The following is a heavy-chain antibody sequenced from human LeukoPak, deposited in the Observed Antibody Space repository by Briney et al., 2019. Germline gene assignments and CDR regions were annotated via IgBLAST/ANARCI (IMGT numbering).Heavy chain of an antibody. V-gene: IGHV3-11*04. CDR2: ISSSGTTI. J-gene: IGHJ4*02. D-gene: IGHD4-23*01. CDR3: ARGTTVVTPLFDY. CDR1: GFTFSDYY. Sequence: GGSLRLSCAASGFTFSDYYMSWIRQAPGKRLEWVSYISSSGTTIYYADSVKGRFTISRDNSKNTLYLQMGSLRAEDMAVYYCARGTTVVTPLFDYWGQGTLVTVSS.